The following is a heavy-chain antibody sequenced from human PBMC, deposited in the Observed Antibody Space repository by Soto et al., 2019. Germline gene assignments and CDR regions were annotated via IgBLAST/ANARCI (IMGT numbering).Heavy chain of an antibody. D-gene: IGHD2-15*01. V-gene: IGHV3-21*05. Sequence: GSLRLSCAPSGFTFTTYSMNLVRQAPGNGLEWVADITTRSSFRFYADSVKGPFNITRDDAKNSLYLQMNRLRAEDTGVYYCARDLGVALATLTLDYWGQGTLVTVSS. CDR1: GFTFTTYS. CDR3: ARDLGVALATLTLDY. J-gene: IGHJ4*02. CDR2: ITTRSSFR.